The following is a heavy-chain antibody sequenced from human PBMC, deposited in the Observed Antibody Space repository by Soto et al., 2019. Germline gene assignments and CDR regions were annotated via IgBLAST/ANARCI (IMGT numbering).Heavy chain of an antibody. V-gene: IGHV4-28*01. Sequence: SETLSLTCAVSGYSISSSNWWGWIRQPPGKGLEWIGYIYYSGTTYYNPSLKCRVTMSVDTSKNQFSLMLTTVTAVDTAVYYCARREIQGPIDYWGQGTLVTDSS. CDR1: GYSISSSNW. J-gene: IGHJ4*02. D-gene: IGHD1-26*01. CDR2: IYYSGTT. CDR3: ARREIQGPIDY.